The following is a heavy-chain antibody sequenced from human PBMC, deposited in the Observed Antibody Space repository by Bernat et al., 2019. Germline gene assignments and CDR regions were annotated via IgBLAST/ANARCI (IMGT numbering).Heavy chain of an antibody. V-gene: IGHV1-69*12. J-gene: IGHJ5*02. D-gene: IGHD3-10*01. CDR1: GGTFSSYA. CDR3: AGDFGRYYGAGAGTNWFDP. CDR2: IIPIFGTA. Sequence: QVQLVQSGAEVKKPGSSVKVSCKASGGTFSSYAISWVRQAPGQGLEWMGGIIPIFGTANYAQKFQGRVTITADESTSTAYMELSSLRSEDTAVYDCAGDFGRYYGAGAGTNWFDPWGQGTLVTVSS.